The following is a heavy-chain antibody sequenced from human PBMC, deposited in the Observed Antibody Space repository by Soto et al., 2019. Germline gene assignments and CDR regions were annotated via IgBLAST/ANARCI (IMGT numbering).Heavy chain of an antibody. J-gene: IGHJ4*02. Sequence: QVQLVESGGGLVTPGGSLRLSCAASAFTFSDYYMTWIRQAPGKGLEWVSYITSRGTTVYYADSVKGRFTISRDNTKNSLYLQMNSLRAEDTAVYYCARGSKGSSWLSASYHFDSWGQGTLVTVSS. CDR2: ITSRGTTV. CDR1: AFTFSDYY. V-gene: IGHV3-11*01. CDR3: ARGSKGSSWLSASYHFDS. D-gene: IGHD6-13*01.